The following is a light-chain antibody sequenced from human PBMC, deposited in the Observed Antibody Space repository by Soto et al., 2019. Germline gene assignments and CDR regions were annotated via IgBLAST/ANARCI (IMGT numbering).Light chain of an antibody. Sequence: EIVLTQSPGTLSLSPGERATLSCRASQSVRSTYLAWYQQKPGEAPILLIYGASSRATGIPDRFRDSGSGTDFTLTISGQEPEDLAVYYCQQDGSSPYTFGQGTKLEIK. J-gene: IGKJ2*01. V-gene: IGKV3-20*01. CDR3: QQDGSSPYT. CDR1: QSVRSTY. CDR2: GAS.